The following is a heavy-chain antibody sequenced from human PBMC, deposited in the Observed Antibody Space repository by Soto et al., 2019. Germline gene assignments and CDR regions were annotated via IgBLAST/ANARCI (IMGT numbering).Heavy chain of an antibody. Sequence: QVQLQESGPGLVKPSQTLSLTCTVSIGSIRSGAYYWSWVRQHPGKGLEWIGYIYYGGTTYYNPSLKSRVVISIDTSKNQFSLELNSVTAADTAVYYCARARLRWESAFDIWGQGTMVSVSS. CDR2: IYYGGTT. J-gene: IGHJ3*02. CDR3: ARARLRWESAFDI. CDR1: IGSIRSGAYY. D-gene: IGHD4-17*01. V-gene: IGHV4-31*03.